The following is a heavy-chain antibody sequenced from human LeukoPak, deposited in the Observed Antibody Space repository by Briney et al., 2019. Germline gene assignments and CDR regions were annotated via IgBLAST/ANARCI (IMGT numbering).Heavy chain of an antibody. CDR2: INPNSGDT. D-gene: IGHD6-19*01. V-gene: IGHV1-2*02. J-gene: IGHJ3*02. Sequence: ASVKVSCKASGYTFTGYYMHWVRQAPGQGLEWMGWINPNSGDTNYAQKFQGRVTMTRDTSISTAYMELSGLTSDDTAVYYCASGQQWLVRNDAFDIWGQGTMVTVSS. CDR1: GYTFTGYY. CDR3: ASGQQWLVRNDAFDI.